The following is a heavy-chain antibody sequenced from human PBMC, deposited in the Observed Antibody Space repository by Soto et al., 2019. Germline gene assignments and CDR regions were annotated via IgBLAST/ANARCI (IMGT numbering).Heavy chain of an antibody. CDR3: ARGVEVPAANYYGMDL. D-gene: IGHD2-2*01. J-gene: IGHJ6*01. CDR1: GFTFSSYE. CDR2: ISSSVSTI. Sequence: GGSLRLSCAASGFTFSSYEMNWVRQAPGEGLEWVSYISSSVSTIYYADSVKGRFTISRDNAKNSLYLQMNSLRAKDTAVYYCARGVEVPAANYYGMDLWGLGTKVTSPQ. V-gene: IGHV3-48*03.